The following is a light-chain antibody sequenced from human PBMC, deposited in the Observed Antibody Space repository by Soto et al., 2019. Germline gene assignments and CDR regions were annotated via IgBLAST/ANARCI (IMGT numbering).Light chain of an antibody. J-gene: IGKJ1*01. Sequence: EIVLTQSPATLSSFPGDRVTLSCRASQYINTRLAWYQHRPGQAPRLLISGASNRATGTPDRFRGSGSGTDFTLTITRLEHEDFAVYYCHQYGSAPWTFGQGTKVDIK. CDR2: GAS. CDR3: HQYGSAPWT. V-gene: IGKV3-20*01. CDR1: QYINTR.